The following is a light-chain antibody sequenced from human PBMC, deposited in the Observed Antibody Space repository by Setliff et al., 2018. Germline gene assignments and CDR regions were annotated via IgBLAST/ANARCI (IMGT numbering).Light chain of an antibody. Sequence: LTQPASVSGSPGQPITFSCTGSSSDVGGYDYVSWYQQHPGKAPKLLIYDVTNRPSGVSNRFSGSKSGNTASLTISGLQAEDEAEYFCSSYTVGSTLSVFGTGTKVTVL. CDR1: SSDVGGYDY. CDR3: SSYTVGSTLSV. J-gene: IGLJ1*01. V-gene: IGLV2-14*03. CDR2: DVT.